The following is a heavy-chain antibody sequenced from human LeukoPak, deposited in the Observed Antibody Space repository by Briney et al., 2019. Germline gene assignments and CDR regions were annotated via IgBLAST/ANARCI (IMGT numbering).Heavy chain of an antibody. CDR3: ASRTYYYDSSGLDY. J-gene: IGHJ4*02. D-gene: IGHD3-22*01. V-gene: IGHV4-39*01. Sequence: PSETLSLTCTVSGGSISSSSYYWGWIRQPPGKGLEWIGSIYYSGSTYYNPSLKSRVTISVDTSKNQFSLKLSSVTAADTAVYYCASRTYYYDSSGLDYWGQGTLVTVSS. CDR2: IYYSGST. CDR1: GGSISSSSYY.